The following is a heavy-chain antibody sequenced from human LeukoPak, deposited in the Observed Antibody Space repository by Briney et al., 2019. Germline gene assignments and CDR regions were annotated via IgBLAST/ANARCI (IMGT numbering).Heavy chain of an antibody. J-gene: IGHJ4*02. CDR3: AKRNYFGAGTYSFDF. CDR2: LTGSGGST. V-gene: IGHV3-23*01. CDR1: GFTFSNLG. Sequence: GGSLRLSCTASGFTFSNLGMSWVRQAPGKGLEWVSHLTGSGGSTYYAGSVKGRFTISRDNSKNTLYLQMNSLRAEDTAVYYCAKRNYFGAGTYSFDFWGQGTLVTVSS. D-gene: IGHD3-10*01.